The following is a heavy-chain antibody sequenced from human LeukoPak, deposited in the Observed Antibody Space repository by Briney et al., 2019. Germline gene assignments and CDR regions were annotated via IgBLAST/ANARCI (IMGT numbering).Heavy chain of an antibody. CDR3: ARIAYLTFDY. D-gene: IGHD6-13*01. CDR2: IYHSGST. Sequence: SETLSLTCTVSGGSISSGGYYWSWIRQPPGKGLEWIGYIYHSGSTYYNPSLKSRVTISLDRSKNQFSLKLSSVTAADTAVYYCARIAYLTFDYWGQGTLVTVSS. V-gene: IGHV4-30-2*01. J-gene: IGHJ4*02. CDR1: GGSISSGGYY.